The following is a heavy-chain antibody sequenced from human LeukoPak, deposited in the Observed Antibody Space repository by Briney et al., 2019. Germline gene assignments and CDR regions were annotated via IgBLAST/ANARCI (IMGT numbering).Heavy chain of an antibody. Sequence: GGSLRLSCAASGFTFSSYWMHWVRQAPGKGLEWVSSISSSSSYIYYADSVKGRFTISRDNAKNSLYLQMNSLRAEDTAVYYCARTGITMVRGVNDAFDIWGQGTMVTVSS. V-gene: IGHV3-21*01. CDR3: ARTGITMVRGVNDAFDI. CDR1: GFTFSSYW. D-gene: IGHD3-10*01. J-gene: IGHJ3*02. CDR2: ISSSSSYI.